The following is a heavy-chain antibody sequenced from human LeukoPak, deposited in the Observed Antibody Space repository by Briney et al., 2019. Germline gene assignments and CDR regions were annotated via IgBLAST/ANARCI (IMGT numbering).Heavy chain of an antibody. D-gene: IGHD6-19*01. J-gene: IGHJ4*02. CDR2: ISAYNGNT. Sequence: VASVKVSCKASGYTFTSYGISWVRQAPGQGLEWMGWISAYNGNTNYARKLQGRVTMTTDTSTSTAYMELRSLRSDDTAVYYCARVGISSGWYPVPLDYWGQGTLVTVSS. V-gene: IGHV1-18*01. CDR3: ARVGISSGWYPVPLDY. CDR1: GYTFTSYG.